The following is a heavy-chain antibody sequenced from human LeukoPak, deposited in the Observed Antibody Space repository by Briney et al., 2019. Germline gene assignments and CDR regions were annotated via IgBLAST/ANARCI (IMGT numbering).Heavy chain of an antibody. Sequence: GGSLRLSCAASGFTFSSYAMSWVRQAPGKGLEWVSAISGSGGSTYYADSVKGRFTISRDNSKNTLYLQMNSLRVEDTAVYYCARIISRRADIRFVGADAFDIWGPGTVVTVSS. CDR2: ISGSGGST. J-gene: IGHJ3*02. D-gene: IGHD3-3*01. CDR1: GFTFSSYA. CDR3: ARIISRRADIRFVGADAFDI. V-gene: IGHV3-23*01.